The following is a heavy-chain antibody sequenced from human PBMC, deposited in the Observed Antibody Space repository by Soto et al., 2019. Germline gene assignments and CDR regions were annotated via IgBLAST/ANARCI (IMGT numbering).Heavy chain of an antibody. D-gene: IGHD3-16*01. V-gene: IGHV3-21*06. J-gene: IGHJ2*01. CDR2: ISSSSSNI. CDR1: GFTFSSYS. CDR3: GGDGGRRGGGYFDL. Sequence: EVQLVESGGGLVKPGGSLRLSCAASGFTFSSYSMNWVRQAPGKGLEWVSSISSSSSNIYYADAVKGRFTMSRDNAKNLGYLQKNRLGGGDTAVDYCGGDGGRRGGGYFDLWGRGTLVTVSS.